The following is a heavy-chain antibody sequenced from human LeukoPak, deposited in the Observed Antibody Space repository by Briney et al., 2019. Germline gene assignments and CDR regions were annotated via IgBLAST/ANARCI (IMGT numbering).Heavy chain of an antibody. J-gene: IGHJ3*01. CDR3: AKGLRYYYGSGSYESS. Sequence: SGGSLRLSCAASGFTFDDYAMHWVRQAPGKGLEWVSGISWNSGSIGYADSVKGRFTISRDNAKNSLYLQMNSLRAEDMALYYCAKGLRYYYGSGSYESSWGQGTMVTVSS. D-gene: IGHD3-10*01. CDR1: GFTFDDYA. V-gene: IGHV3-9*03. CDR2: ISWNSGSI.